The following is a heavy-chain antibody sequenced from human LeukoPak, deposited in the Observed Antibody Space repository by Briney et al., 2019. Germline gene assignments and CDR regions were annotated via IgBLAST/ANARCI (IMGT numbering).Heavy chain of an antibody. CDR1: GFTFGDYA. J-gene: IGHJ4*02. CDR3: TRDQTPYY. Sequence: GGSLRLSCTTSGFTFGDYAMTWVRQAPGKGLEWVGFIRSEVYGGTPEYAASVKGRFTISRDDSKGIAYLQMNSLRPEGTAMYYCTRDQTPYYWGQGTLVTVSS. V-gene: IGHV3-49*04. CDR2: IRSEVYGGTP.